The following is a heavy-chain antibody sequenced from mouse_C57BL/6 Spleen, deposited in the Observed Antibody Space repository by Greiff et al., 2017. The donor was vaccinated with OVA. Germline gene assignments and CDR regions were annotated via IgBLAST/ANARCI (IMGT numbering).Heavy chain of an antibody. D-gene: IGHD1-1*01. Sequence: EVQLVESGGGFVKPGGSLKLSCAASGFTFSDYGMHWVRQAPEKGLEWVAYISSGSSTIYYADTVKGRFTISRDNAKNTLFLQMTSLRSEDTAMYYCAILGAYWGQGTLVTVSA. V-gene: IGHV5-17*01. CDR3: AILGAY. CDR1: GFTFSDYG. J-gene: IGHJ3*01. CDR2: ISSGSSTI.